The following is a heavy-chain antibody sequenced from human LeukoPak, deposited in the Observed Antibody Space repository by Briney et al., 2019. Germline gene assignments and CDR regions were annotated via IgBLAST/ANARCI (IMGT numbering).Heavy chain of an antibody. J-gene: IGHJ6*04. Sequence: PGGSLRLSCVASGFTSSSYSMNWVRQAPGKGLEWVSSITSSSSSIYYSDSLKGRFTISRDNAKNSLYLQMSSLRAEDTAVYYCATAYYYGSGSYNYYYYGMDVWGKGTTVTVSS. V-gene: IGHV3-21*01. D-gene: IGHD3-10*01. CDR1: GFTSSSYS. CDR2: ITSSSSSI. CDR3: ATAYYYGSGSYNYYYYGMDV.